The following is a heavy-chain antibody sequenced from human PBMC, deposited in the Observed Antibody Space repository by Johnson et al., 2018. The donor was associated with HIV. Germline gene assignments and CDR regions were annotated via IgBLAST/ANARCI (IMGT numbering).Heavy chain of an antibody. V-gene: IGHV3-66*01. CDR2: INTGGST. CDR3: AKGDDYYDSSGYYRQGAFDI. Sequence: EVQLVESGGGLVQPGGSLRLSCAASGFTVSSNYMSWVRQAPGKGLEWVSLINTGGSTYYADSVKGRFTISRDNSKNTLYLQMNSLRVEDTAVYYCAKGDDYYDSSGYYRQGAFDIWGQGTMVTVSS. J-gene: IGHJ3*02. CDR1: GFTVSSNY. D-gene: IGHD3-22*01.